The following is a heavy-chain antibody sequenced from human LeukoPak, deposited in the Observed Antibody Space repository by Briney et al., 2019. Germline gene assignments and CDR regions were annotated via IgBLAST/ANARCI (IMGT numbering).Heavy chain of an antibody. CDR1: GGSISSSSYY. D-gene: IGHD3-3*01. V-gene: IGHV4-61*01. CDR2: IYYSGST. Sequence: SGTLSLTCTVSGGSISSSSYYWSWIRQPPGKGLEWIGYIYYSGSTNYNPSLKSRVTISVDTSKNQFSLKLSSVTAADTAVYYCARSVTYDFWSGFPQDYYYYYMDVWGKGTTVTVSS. CDR3: ARSVTYDFWSGFPQDYYYYYMDV. J-gene: IGHJ6*03.